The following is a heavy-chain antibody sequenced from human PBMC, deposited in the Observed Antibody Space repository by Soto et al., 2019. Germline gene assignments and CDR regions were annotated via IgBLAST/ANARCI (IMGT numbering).Heavy chain of an antibody. CDR1: GFTFSSYS. V-gene: IGHV3-21*01. CDR2: ISTSSSYK. CDR3: ARRDYYYYGMDV. Sequence: GGSLRLSCAASGFTFSSYSMNWVRQTPGKGLEWVSFISTSSSYKYYADSVKGRFTISRDNAKNSLYLQMNSLRAEDTAVYYCARRDYYYYGMDVWGQGTRVTVSS. J-gene: IGHJ6*02.